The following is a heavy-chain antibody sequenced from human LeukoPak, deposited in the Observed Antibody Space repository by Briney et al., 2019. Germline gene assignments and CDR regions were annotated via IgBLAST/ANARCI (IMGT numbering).Heavy chain of an antibody. J-gene: IGHJ6*03. V-gene: IGHV3-11*04. CDR1: GFTFSHYY. CDR3: SRDLRFAAYHGYYYYYMDV. Sequence: GGSLRLSCAASGFTFSHYYMSWIRQAPGKGLECVSHISSSGTTIYYADSVKGRFTISRDNAKNSLYLQLNSLIAEDTAVYYCSRDLRFAAYHGYYYYYMDVWGKGTTVTISS. CDR2: ISSSGTTI. D-gene: IGHD3-16*01.